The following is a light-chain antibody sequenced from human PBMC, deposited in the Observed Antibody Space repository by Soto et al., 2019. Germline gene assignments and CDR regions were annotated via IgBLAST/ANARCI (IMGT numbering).Light chain of an antibody. V-gene: IGLV2-14*01. CDR3: SSFTSTTALYV. CDR1: GSDIAGYNY. Sequence: QSALAQPASVSWSPGQSITISCTGTGSDIAGYNYVSWFQQHPGKAPKLMMYQVTIRPSGVSNRFSGAKSGNTASLTISGLQAEDEAEYYCSSFTSTTALYVFGTGTKVTVL. CDR2: QVT. J-gene: IGLJ1*01.